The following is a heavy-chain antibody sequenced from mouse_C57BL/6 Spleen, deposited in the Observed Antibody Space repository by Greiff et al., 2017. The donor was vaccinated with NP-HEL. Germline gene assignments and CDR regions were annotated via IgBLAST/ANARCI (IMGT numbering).Heavy chain of an antibody. D-gene: IGHD1-1*01. J-gene: IGHJ2*01. V-gene: IGHV5-16*01. CDR2: INYDGSST. Sequence: EVKLMESAGGLVQPGSSMKLSCTASGFTFSDYYMAWVRQVPEKGLEWVANINYDGSSTYYLDSLKSRFIISRDNAKNILYLQMSSLKSEDTATYHCARDVYGFDYWGQGTTLTVSS. CDR3: ARDVYGFDY. CDR1: GFTFSDYY.